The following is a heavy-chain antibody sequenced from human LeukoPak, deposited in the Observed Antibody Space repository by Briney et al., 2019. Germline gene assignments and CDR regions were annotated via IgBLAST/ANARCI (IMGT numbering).Heavy chain of an antibody. CDR2: INPNSGGT. V-gene: IGHV1-2*02. CDR1: GYTLTDYY. Sequence: ASVKVSCKASGYTLTDYYIHWVRQAPGQGLEWVGWINPNSGGTNYAQKFQGRVTMTRDTSISTAYMELSSLRSDDTAVSYCGRDWYYGSGGGEYYFMDVWGKGTTVTVSS. J-gene: IGHJ6*03. CDR3: GRDWYYGSGGGEYYFMDV. D-gene: IGHD3-10*01.